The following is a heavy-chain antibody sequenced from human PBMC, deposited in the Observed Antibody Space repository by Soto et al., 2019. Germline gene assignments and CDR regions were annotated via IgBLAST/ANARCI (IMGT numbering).Heavy chain of an antibody. CDR1: GGPISIYC. CDR3: ATLPPRIEVTVLPIPT. J-gene: IGHJ5*02. CDR2: IYHIGST. V-gene: IGHV4-59*12. Sequence: SETLSLTCTVSGGPISIYCWSWIRQPPGKGLEWIGDIYHIGSTNYNPSLRGRVTISVDKSNNQFSLTLKYVTAADTAVYYCATLPPRIEVTVLPIPTWGQGTLVTVSS. D-gene: IGHD2-15*01.